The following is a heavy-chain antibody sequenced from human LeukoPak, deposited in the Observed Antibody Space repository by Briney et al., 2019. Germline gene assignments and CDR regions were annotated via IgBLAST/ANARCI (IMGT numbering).Heavy chain of an antibody. Sequence: ASVKVSCKTSGGTFSSSAITWVRQVPGQGLEWMGRIIPVLNITRYTQKFQGRVTITADTSTSTVYMELSSLRSEETAVYYCTRDQGLTAPPPYGLDVWGQGTTVIVSS. V-gene: IGHV1-69*04. D-gene: IGHD5-18*01. CDR2: IIPVLNIT. CDR1: GGTFSSSA. CDR3: TRDQGLTAPPPYGLDV. J-gene: IGHJ6*02.